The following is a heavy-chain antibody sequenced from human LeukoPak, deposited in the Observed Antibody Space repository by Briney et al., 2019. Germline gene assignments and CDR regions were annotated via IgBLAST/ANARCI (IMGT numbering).Heavy chain of an antibody. V-gene: IGHV1-2*02. J-gene: IGHJ4*02. CDR2: INPNSGGT. CDR3: ARDWLLSSGLDY. Sequence: ASVKVSCKASGYTFTGYYMHWVRQAPGQGLEWMGWINPNSGGTNYAQKFQGRVTMTRDTSISTAYMELSRLRSDDTAMYYCARDWLLSSGLDYWGQGTLVTVSS. CDR1: GYTFTGYY. D-gene: IGHD6-19*01.